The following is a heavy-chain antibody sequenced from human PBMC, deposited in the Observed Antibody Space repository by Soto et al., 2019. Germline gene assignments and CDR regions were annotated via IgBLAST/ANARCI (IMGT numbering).Heavy chain of an antibody. V-gene: IGHV1-3*01. CDR2: INAGNGNT. Sequence: ASVKVSCKASGYTFTSYAMHWVRQAPGQRLEWMGWINAGNGNTKYSQKFQGRVTITRDTSASTAYMELSSLRSEDTAVYYCARGMHGYPNDAFDIWGQGTMVTVSS. CDR1: GYTFTSYA. D-gene: IGHD1-1*01. J-gene: IGHJ3*02. CDR3: ARGMHGYPNDAFDI.